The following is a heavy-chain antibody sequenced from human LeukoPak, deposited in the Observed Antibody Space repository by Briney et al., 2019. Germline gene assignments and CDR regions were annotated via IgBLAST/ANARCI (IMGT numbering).Heavy chain of an antibody. CDR2: ISTHNGNT. V-gene: IGHV1-18*01. Sequence: ASVKLPCNASGYTFTSYGITWVRQAPGQGLEWMGWISTHNGNTNYAQKLQGRVTLTTDTSTSTAYTELRSLRSDDTAAYYAATMRGSYSSSSMDAWGKRNTVTASS. J-gene: IGHJ6*03. D-gene: IGHD1-26*01. CDR1: GYTFTSYG. CDR3: ATMRGSYSSSSMDA.